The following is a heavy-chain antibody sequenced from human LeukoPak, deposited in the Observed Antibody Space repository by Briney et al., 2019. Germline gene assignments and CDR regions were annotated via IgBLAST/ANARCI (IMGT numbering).Heavy chain of an antibody. CDR1: GFTFSSYA. Sequence: PGGSLRLSCAASGFTFSSYAMSWVRQAPGKGLEWVSAISGSGGITYYADSVKDRFTISRDNSKNTLYLQLNSLRAEDTAVYYCAKGVPYCSTTSCHFDYWGQGTLVTVSS. V-gene: IGHV3-23*01. CDR2: ISGSGGIT. D-gene: IGHD2-2*01. CDR3: AKGVPYCSTTSCHFDY. J-gene: IGHJ4*02.